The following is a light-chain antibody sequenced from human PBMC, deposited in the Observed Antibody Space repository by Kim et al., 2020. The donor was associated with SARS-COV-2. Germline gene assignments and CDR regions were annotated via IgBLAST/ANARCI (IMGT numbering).Light chain of an antibody. CDR2: AAS. J-gene: IGKJ1*01. Sequence: DIQMNQSPSSLSASVGDRVTITCRASQGISSDLAWYQQQPGKVPKLLIYAASTLQSGVPSRFSGSRSGTDFTLTISSLQPEDVATYYCQKYYNAPWTFGQGTKVDIK. CDR3: QKYYNAPWT. CDR1: QGISSD. V-gene: IGKV1-27*01.